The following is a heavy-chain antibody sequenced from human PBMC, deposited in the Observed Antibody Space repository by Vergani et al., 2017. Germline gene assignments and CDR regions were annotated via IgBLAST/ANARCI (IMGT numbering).Heavy chain of an antibody. D-gene: IGHD2-2*02. Sequence: QVQLQESGPGLVKPSQTLSLTCTVSGGSISSGSYYWSWIRQPAGKGLEWIGRIYTSGSTNYNPSLKSRVTISVDTSKNQFSLKLSSVTAADTAVYYCARGVVPAAIDYFDYWDQGTLVTVSS. J-gene: IGHJ4*02. CDR2: IYTSGST. CDR3: ARGVVPAAIDYFDY. V-gene: IGHV4-61*02. CDR1: GGSISSGSYY.